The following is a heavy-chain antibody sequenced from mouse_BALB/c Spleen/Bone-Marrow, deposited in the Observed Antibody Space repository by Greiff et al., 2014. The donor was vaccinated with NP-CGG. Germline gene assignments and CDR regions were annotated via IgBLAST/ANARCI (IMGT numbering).Heavy chain of an antibody. CDR3: ASYGYGWYFDV. CDR2: IDPASGNT. V-gene: IGHV14-3*02. CDR1: GFNIKDTY. Sequence: VQLKESGAELVKPGASVKLSCTASGFNIKDTYLHWVKQRPEQGLDWIGRIDPASGNTKYDPKFQGKATITADTSSNTAYLQLSSLTSEDTAVYYCASYGYGWYFDVWGAGTTVTVSS. J-gene: IGHJ1*01. D-gene: IGHD2-14*01.